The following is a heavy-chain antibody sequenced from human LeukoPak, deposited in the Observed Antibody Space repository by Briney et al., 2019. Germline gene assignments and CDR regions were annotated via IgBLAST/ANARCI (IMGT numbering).Heavy chain of an antibody. CDR1: GDSLSSYS. D-gene: IGHD5-18*01. CDR3: ARQTRYNYGPAFDF. J-gene: IGHJ4*02. CDR2: INNSGNT. Sequence: SETLSLTCTVSGDSLSSYSGSWIRQPPGKGLEWTGDINNSGNTNYNPSLKSRVTMSVSTSKNQFSLSLSAVTAAHTAVYYCARQTRYNYGPAFDFWGQGALVTVSS. V-gene: IGHV4-59*08.